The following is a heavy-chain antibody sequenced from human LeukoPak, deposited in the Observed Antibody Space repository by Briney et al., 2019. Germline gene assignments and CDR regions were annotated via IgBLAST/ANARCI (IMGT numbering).Heavy chain of an antibody. D-gene: IGHD6-13*01. V-gene: IGHV4-30-4*01. Sequence: PSQTLSLTCTVSGGSLSSGDYYWSWIRHPPGKGLEWIGYIYYSGSTYYNPSLKSRVTISVDTSKNQFSLKLSSVTAADTAVYYCARDHRRAAAIDYWGQGTLVTVSS. J-gene: IGHJ4*02. CDR1: GGSLSSGDYY. CDR3: ARDHRRAAAIDY. CDR2: IYYSGST.